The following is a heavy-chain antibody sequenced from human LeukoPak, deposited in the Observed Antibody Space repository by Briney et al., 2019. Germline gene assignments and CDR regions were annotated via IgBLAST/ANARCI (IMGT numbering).Heavy chain of an antibody. V-gene: IGHV1-18*01. CDR3: ARDNWNDFIPSADAFDI. Sequence: PVASVKVSCKASGYTFTSYGISWVRQAPGQGLEWMGWISAYNGNTNYAQKLQGRVTMTTDTSTSTAYMELRSLRSDDTAVYYCARDNWNDFIPSADAFDIWGQGTMVTVSS. J-gene: IGHJ3*02. CDR1: GYTFTSYG. D-gene: IGHD1-1*01. CDR2: ISAYNGNT.